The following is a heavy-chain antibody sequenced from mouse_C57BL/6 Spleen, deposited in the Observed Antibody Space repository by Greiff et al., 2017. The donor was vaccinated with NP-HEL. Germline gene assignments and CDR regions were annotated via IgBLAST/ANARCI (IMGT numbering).Heavy chain of an antibody. V-gene: IGHV1-19*01. CDR1: GYTFTDYY. Sequence: VQLKESGPVLVKPGASVKMSCKASGYTFTDYYMNWVKQSHGKSLEWIGVINPYNGGTSYNQKFKGKATLTVDKSSSTAYLELNSLTSEDSAVDYCARGDSSGYGAMDYWGQGTSVTVSS. D-gene: IGHD3-2*02. J-gene: IGHJ4*01. CDR2: INPYNGGT. CDR3: ARGDSSGYGAMDY.